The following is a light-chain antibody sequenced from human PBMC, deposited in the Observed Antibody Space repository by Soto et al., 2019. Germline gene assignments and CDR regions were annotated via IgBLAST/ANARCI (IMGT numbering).Light chain of an antibody. CDR1: SSDV. J-gene: IGLJ3*02. CDR2: EGS. Sequence: QSALTQPASVSGSPGQSITISCTGTSSDVSWYQQHPGKAPKLMIYEGSKRPSGVSNRFYGSKSGNTASLTISGLQAEDEADYYCCSYAGSSTWVFGGGTKVTVL. V-gene: IGLV2-23*01. CDR3: CSYAGSSTWV.